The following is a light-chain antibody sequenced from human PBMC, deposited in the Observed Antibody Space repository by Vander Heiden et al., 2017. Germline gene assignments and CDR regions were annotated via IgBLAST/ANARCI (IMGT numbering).Light chain of an antibody. J-gene: IGKJ3*01. Sequence: DIVMTQSPDSLSGSLAERATINCKSSQSVLYSSNNKNYLAWYQQKPGQPPKLLIYWASTRESGVPDRFSGSGSGTDFTLTISSLQAEDVAVYYCQQYYSTPPTFGPGTKVDIK. CDR1: QSVLYSSNNKNY. V-gene: IGKV4-1*01. CDR2: WAS. CDR3: QQYYSTPPT.